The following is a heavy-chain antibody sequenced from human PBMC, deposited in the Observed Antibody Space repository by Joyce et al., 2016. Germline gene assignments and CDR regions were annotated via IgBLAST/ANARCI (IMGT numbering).Heavy chain of an antibody. J-gene: IGHJ3*02. CDR2: INPDSGGT. D-gene: IGHD2-2*01. V-gene: IGHV1-2*06. CDR1: GYSFSDSY. Sequence: QVQLVQSGAEVKKPGASVKVSCKASGYSFSDSYIHWGRQAPGQGPQWMGRINPDSGGTNYAQKFQGRVTMTRDTSISTVYMELSRLRSDDTAVYFCARGPMPPYAFDIWGQGTLVTVSS. CDR3: ARGPMPPYAFDI.